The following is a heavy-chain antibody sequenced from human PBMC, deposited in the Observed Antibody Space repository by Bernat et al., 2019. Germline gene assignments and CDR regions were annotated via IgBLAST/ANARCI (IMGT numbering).Heavy chain of an antibody. V-gene: IGHV3-23*04. J-gene: IGHJ4*02. Sequence: EVQLVESGGGLVKPGGSLRLSCAASGFTFSSYSMNWVRQAPGKGLEWVSTISGSGGRTYNADSVKGRFTISRDNSKNTVYLQMKSLRAEDTAVYYCAKERSLRRGSQRDYWGQGTLVTVSS. CDR1: GFTFSSYS. CDR3: AKERSLRRGSQRDY. D-gene: IGHD3-10*01. CDR2: ISGSGGRT.